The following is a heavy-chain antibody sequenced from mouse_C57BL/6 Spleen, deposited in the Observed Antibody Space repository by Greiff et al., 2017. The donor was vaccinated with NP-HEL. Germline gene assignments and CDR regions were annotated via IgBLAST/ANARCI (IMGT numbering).Heavy chain of an antibody. CDR2: IRSKSSNYAT. CDR1: GFTFNTYA. V-gene: IGHV10-3*01. J-gene: IGHJ2*01. CDR3: VREGIVATDLDY. D-gene: IGHD1-1*01. Sequence: EVQVVESGGGLVQPKGSLKLSCAASGFTFNTYAMHWVRQAPGKGLEWVARIRSKSSNYATYYADSVKDRFTISRDASQSMLYLQMNNLKTEDAAMYSCVREGIVATDLDYWGQGTTLTVSP.